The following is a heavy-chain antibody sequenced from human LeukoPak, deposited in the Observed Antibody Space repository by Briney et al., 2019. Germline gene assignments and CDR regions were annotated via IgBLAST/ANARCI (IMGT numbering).Heavy chain of an antibody. Sequence: GGSLRLSCAASGFTFSSYSMNWVRQAPGKGLEWVSSISSSSSYIYYADSVKGRFTISRDNAKNSLYLQMNSLRDEDTAEYYCARDRPSGSYYVGYFDYWGQGTLVTISS. CDR3: ARDRPSGSYYVGYFDY. CDR2: ISSSSSYI. V-gene: IGHV3-21*01. CDR1: GFTFSSYS. D-gene: IGHD1-26*01. J-gene: IGHJ4*02.